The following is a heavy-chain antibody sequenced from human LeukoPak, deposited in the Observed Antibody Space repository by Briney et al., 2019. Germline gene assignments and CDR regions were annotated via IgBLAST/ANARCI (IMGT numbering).Heavy chain of an antibody. D-gene: IGHD3-9*01. J-gene: IGHJ4*02. CDR1: GFTFSSYE. CDR2: ISSDGVTK. CDR3: ARDSSDILTGLTPFDY. V-gene: IGHV3-48*03. Sequence: PGGSLRLSCAASGFTFSSYEMNWVRQAPGKGLEWVSYISSDGVTKYYADSVKGRFTISRDNAKKSLYLQMSSLRAEDTAVYYCARDSSDILTGLTPFDYWGQGTLVTASS.